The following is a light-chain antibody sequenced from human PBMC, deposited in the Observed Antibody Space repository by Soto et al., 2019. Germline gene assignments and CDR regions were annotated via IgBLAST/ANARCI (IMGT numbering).Light chain of an antibody. J-gene: IGKJ4*01. Sequence: IVITQSPATLSVSSGEGVTLSCRASENVGTNLAWYQQKPGQAPRLLIYGSSTRATGIPATFSGSGSGTEFTLTISSLQSADSAIYYCQQYNNWGLSFGGGTKVDIK. CDR2: GSS. CDR3: QQYNNWGLS. V-gene: IGKV3D-15*01. CDR1: ENVGTN.